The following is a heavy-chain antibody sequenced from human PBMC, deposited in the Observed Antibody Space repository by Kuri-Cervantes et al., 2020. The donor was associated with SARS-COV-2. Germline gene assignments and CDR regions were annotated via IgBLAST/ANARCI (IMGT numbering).Heavy chain of an antibody. J-gene: IGHJ6*02. CDR1: EFTFSSYG. V-gene: IGHV3-33*01. CDR2: ICYDGSNK. Sequence: GGSLRLYCVASEFTFSSYGIHRVRQAPGKGLQWLALICYDGSNKYYADSVKGRFTISRDNSKNTLYLKMNSLRAEDTAVYYCARGWEYSSSSYYYGMDDWGQGTTVTVSS. D-gene: IGHD6-6*01. CDR3: ARGWEYSSSSYYYGMDD.